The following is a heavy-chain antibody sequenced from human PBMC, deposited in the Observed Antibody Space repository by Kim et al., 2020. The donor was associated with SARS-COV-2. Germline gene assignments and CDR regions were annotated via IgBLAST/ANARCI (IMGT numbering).Heavy chain of an antibody. CDR1: GFTFSNAW. CDR2: IKSKTDGGTT. CDR3: TTGQLLWFGELFLTQFDY. V-gene: IGHV3-15*01. J-gene: IGHJ4*02. D-gene: IGHD3-10*01. Sequence: GGSLRLSCAASGFTFSNAWMSWVRQAPGKGLEWVGRIKSKTDGGTTDYAAPVKGRFTISRDDSKNTLYLQMNSLKTEDTAVYYCTTGQLLWFGELFLTQFDYWGQGTLVTVSS.